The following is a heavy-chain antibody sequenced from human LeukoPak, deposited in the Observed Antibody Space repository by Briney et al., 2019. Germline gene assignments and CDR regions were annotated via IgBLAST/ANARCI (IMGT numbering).Heavy chain of an antibody. V-gene: IGHV3-21*01. CDR3: ARDESIAAAGTVYYYYYGMDV. CDR2: LSSSSSYK. D-gene: IGHD6-13*01. Sequence: GGSLRLSCAASGFTFSSYSMNWVSQAPGKGLEWVSSLSSSSSYKYYADSVKGRFTISRDNAKNSLYLQMNSLRAEDTAVYYCARDESIAAAGTVYYYYYGMDVWGQGTTVTVSS. J-gene: IGHJ6*02. CDR1: GFTFSSYS.